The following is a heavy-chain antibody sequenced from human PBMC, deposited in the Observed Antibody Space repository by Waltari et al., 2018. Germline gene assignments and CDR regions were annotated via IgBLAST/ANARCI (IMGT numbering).Heavy chain of an antibody. CDR2: IIPNLGIA. J-gene: IGHJ6*02. Sequence: VQLVQSGAEVKKPGSSVQVSCQASVGTFSSYTISWVRHAPAQGREWMGRIIPNLGIANNAQKYQGRVTITADKSTSTAYMELSRLRSEETAVYYCARVPWGAWAARPFYYYGIDVWGQGTTVTVSS. CDR1: VGTFSSYT. CDR3: ARVPWGAWAARPFYYYGIDV. V-gene: IGHV1-69*02. D-gene: IGHD6-6*01.